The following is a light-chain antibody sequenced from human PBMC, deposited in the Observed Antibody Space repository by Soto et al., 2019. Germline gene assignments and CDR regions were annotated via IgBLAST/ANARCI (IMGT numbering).Light chain of an antibody. Sequence: QSVLTQPHSVSGAPGQRVTISCTGSSSNIGAGYHVHWYQQLPGAAPKLLIFGDSNRPSGVPDRFSGSKSGTSASPAITGLQADDEADYYCQSSDSRLSGSDVFGTGTKVTVL. V-gene: IGLV1-40*01. CDR3: QSSDSRLSGSDV. CDR1: SSNIGAGYH. CDR2: GDS. J-gene: IGLJ1*01.